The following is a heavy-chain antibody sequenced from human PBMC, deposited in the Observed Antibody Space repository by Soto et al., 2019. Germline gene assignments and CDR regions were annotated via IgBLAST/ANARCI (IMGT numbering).Heavy chain of an antibody. J-gene: IGHJ4*02. CDR3: ARRTERGNYFFDY. CDR1: GGTSSGHN. D-gene: IGHD1-7*01. Sequence: WASVKVSCKASGGTSSGHNFSWLRQAPRQGLEWMGGITPMFSTANYAQRFQGRITITADESARTVYMELSGLRSDDTAVYYCARRTERGNYFFDYWGQGALVTVSS. CDR2: ITPMFSTA. V-gene: IGHV1-69*13.